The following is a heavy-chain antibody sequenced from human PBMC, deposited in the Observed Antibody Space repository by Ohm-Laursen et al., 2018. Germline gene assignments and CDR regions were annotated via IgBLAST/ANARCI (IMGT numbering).Heavy chain of an antibody. Sequence: SDTLSLTCDVSGLSISNSNWWGWIRQPPGKGLEWVGYLYYSGTTYYNPSLKSRVTMSADTSKNQFSVKLTSVTAVDTAVYYCATSPHDIMSSKDYWGQGTLVTVSS. CDR3: ATSPHDIMSSKDY. V-gene: IGHV4-28*01. J-gene: IGHJ4*02. D-gene: IGHD3-9*01. CDR2: LYYSGTT. CDR1: GLSISNSNW.